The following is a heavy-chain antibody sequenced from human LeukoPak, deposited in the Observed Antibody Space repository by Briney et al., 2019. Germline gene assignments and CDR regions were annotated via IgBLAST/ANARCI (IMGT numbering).Heavy chain of an antibody. Sequence: GESLQISCQCSGSISTDYWIGWGRQLPGKGLEWMGIIYPADSDTKYSPSFQGQVTISADKSISTAYLQWSSLKASDTAMYYCARRLGTTEDFDYWGQGTLVTVSS. CDR3: ARRLGTTEDFDY. V-gene: IGHV5-51*01. CDR2: IYPADSDT. CDR1: GSISTDYW. D-gene: IGHD1-7*01. J-gene: IGHJ4*02.